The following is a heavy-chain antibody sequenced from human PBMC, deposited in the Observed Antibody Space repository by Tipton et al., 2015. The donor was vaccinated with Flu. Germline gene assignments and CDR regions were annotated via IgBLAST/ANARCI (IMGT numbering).Heavy chain of an antibody. V-gene: IGHV4-39*07. CDR1: GGSISSSSYY. Sequence: TLSLTCTVSGGSISSSSYYRGWIRQPPGKGLEWIGSIYYSGSTYYNPSLKSRVTISVDTSKNQFSLKLSPLTAADTAVYYCARPRGIAAAGTGVGWFDPWGQGTLVTVSS. D-gene: IGHD6-13*01. CDR3: ARPRGIAAAGTGVGWFDP. J-gene: IGHJ5*02. CDR2: IYYSGST.